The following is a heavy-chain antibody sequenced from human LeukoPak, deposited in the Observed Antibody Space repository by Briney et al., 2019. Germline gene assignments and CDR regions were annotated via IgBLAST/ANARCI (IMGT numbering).Heavy chain of an antibody. V-gene: IGHV1-69*06. Sequence: ASVKVSCKASGYTFTSYAISWVRQAPGQGLEWMGGIIPIFGTANYAQKFQGRVTITADKSTSTAYMELSSLRSEDTAVYYCARDRVCGGDCFRYYFDYWGQGTLVTVSS. CDR3: ARDRVCGGDCFRYYFDY. J-gene: IGHJ4*02. D-gene: IGHD2-21*02. CDR1: GYTFTSYA. CDR2: IIPIFGTA.